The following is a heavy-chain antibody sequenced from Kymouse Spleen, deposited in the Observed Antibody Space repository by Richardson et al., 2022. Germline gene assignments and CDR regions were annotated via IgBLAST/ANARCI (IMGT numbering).Heavy chain of an antibody. CDR3: TTITPRTIEGFDY. Sequence: EVQLVESGGGLVKPGGSLRLSCAASGFTFSNAWMSWVRQAPGKGLEWVGRIKSKTDGGTTDYAAPVKGRFTISRDDSKNTLYLQMNSLKTEDTAVYYCTTITPRTIEGFDYWGQGTLVTVSS. D-gene: IGHD4-23*01. J-gene: IGHJ4*02. V-gene: IGHV3-15*01. CDR2: IKSKTDGGTT. CDR1: GFTFSNAW.